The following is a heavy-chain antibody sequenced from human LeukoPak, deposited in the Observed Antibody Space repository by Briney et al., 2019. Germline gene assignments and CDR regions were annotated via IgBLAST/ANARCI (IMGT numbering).Heavy chain of an antibody. Sequence: GGSLRLSCAASGITFSSYEMNWVRQAPGRGLEWVSYNSSSGSTIYYADSVKGRFTISRDNSKNTLYLQMNSLRAEDTAVYYCAKDLPYYYDSSGYYGDAFDIWGQGTMVTVSS. J-gene: IGHJ3*02. V-gene: IGHV3-48*03. D-gene: IGHD3-22*01. CDR1: GITFSSYE. CDR3: AKDLPYYYDSSGYYGDAFDI. CDR2: NSSSGSTI.